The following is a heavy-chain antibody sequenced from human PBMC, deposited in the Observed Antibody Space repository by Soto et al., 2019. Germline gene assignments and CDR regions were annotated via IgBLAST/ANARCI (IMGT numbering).Heavy chain of an antibody. CDR1: GFTFDDYA. D-gene: IGHD6-19*01. CDR3: AKPLAGWTFPFDY. J-gene: IGHJ4*02. Sequence: EVQLVESGGGLVQPGRSLRLSCAASGFTFDDYAMHWVRQAPGKGLEWVSGISWNSGSIGYADSVKGRFTISRDNAKNSLYLQMNSLRAEDTALYYCAKPLAGWTFPFDYWGQGTLVTVSS. V-gene: IGHV3-9*01. CDR2: ISWNSGSI.